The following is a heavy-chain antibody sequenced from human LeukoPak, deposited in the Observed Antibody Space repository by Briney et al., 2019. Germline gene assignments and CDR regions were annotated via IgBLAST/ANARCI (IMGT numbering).Heavy chain of an antibody. CDR1: GYTLTELS. J-gene: IGHJ3*02. Sequence: ASVKVSCKVSGYTLTELSMHWVRQAPGKGLEWMGGFDPEDGETIYAQKFQGRVTMTEDTSTDTAYMELSSLRSEDTAVYYCATETIVGALDAFDIWGQGTMVTVSS. CDR3: ATETIVGALDAFDI. D-gene: IGHD1-26*01. V-gene: IGHV1-24*01. CDR2: FDPEDGET.